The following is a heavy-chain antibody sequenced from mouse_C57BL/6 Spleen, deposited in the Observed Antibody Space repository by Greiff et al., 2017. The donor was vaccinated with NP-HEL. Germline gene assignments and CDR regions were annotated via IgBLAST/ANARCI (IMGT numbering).Heavy chain of an antibody. CDR1: GFNFKDDY. CDR2: IDPENGDT. J-gene: IGHJ3*01. V-gene: IGHV14-4*01. Sequence: VHVKQSGAELVRPGASVKLSCTASGFNFKDDYMHWVKQRPEQGLEWIGWIDPENGDTEYASKFQGKATITADTSSNTAYLQLSSLPSEDTAVYSCNYCTGSSPFAYWGQGTLVTVSA. D-gene: IGHD1-1*01. CDR3: NYCTGSSPFAY.